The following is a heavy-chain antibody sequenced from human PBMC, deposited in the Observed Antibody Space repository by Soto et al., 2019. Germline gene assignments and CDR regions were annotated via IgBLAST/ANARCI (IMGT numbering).Heavy chain of an antibody. Sequence: GGSLRLSCAASGFTFSSYGMHWVRHAPGKGLEWVAVISYDGSNKYYADSVKGRFTISRDNSKNTLYLQMNSLRAEDTAVYYCAKDRYDSSGSPGYWGQGTLVTVSS. V-gene: IGHV3-30*18. CDR1: GFTFSSYG. J-gene: IGHJ4*02. CDR3: AKDRYDSSGSPGY. D-gene: IGHD3-22*01. CDR2: ISYDGSNK.